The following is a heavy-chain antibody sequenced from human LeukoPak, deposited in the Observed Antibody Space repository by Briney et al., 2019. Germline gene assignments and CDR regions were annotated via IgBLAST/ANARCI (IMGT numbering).Heavy chain of an antibody. D-gene: IGHD1-26*01. V-gene: IGHV4-39*01. CDR1: GGSISSSRYY. J-gene: IGHJ3*02. CDR2: IYYSGST. Sequence: PSETLSLTCTVSGGSISSSRYYWGWIRQPPGKGLEWIGSIYYSGSTYYNPSLKSRVTISVDTSKNQFSLKLSSVTAADTAVYYCARPSGSYQPDAFDIWGQGTMVTVSS. CDR3: ARPSGSYQPDAFDI.